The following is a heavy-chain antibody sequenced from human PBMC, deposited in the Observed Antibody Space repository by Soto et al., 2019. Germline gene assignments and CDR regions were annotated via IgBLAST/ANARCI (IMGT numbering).Heavy chain of an antibody. CDR3: ARDLDCTDTDCYAAWLDP. J-gene: IGHJ5*02. Sequence: ASVKVSCKASGYTFTSYGISWVRQAPGQGLEWMGWISAYNGNTNYAQKLQGRVTMTTDTSTSTAYLDLRSLIFDDTAVYYCARDLDCTDTDCYAAWLDPWGQGTLVTVSS. D-gene: IGHD3-16*01. V-gene: IGHV1-18*01. CDR2: ISAYNGNT. CDR1: GYTFTSYG.